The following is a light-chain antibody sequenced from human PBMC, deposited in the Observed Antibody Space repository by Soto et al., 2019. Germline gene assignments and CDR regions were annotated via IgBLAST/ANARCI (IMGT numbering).Light chain of an antibody. Sequence: DIPMTQSPSSLSASVGDRVTITCRASQGISTYLNWYQQKPGKAPNLLIYAASSLQSGVPSRFSGSGSGTDFTLTISNLQPEDFATYYCQQSYSILRTFGQGTKVEIK. CDR2: AAS. CDR3: QQSYSILRT. J-gene: IGKJ1*01. CDR1: QGISTY. V-gene: IGKV1-39*01.